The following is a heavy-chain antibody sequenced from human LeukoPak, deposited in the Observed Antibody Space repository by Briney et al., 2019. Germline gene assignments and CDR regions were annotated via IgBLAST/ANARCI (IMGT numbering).Heavy chain of an antibody. CDR3: SRDPRHSDY. Sequence: GGPLRLSCAASGFTFSDSYMTWIRQAPGKGLELLSYISGSSSDVNYIDSVRGRFTISRDNAKNSLYLHMNSLTVEDTAVYYCSRDPRHSDYWGQGTLVTVSS. CDR2: ISGSSSDV. V-gene: IGHV3-11*01. CDR1: GFTFSDSY. J-gene: IGHJ4*02.